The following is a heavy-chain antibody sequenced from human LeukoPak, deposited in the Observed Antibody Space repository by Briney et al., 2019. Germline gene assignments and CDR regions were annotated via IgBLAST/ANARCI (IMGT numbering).Heavy chain of an antibody. V-gene: IGHV3-48*04. CDR1: GFTFSSYS. Sequence: PGGSLRLSCAASGFTFSSYSMNWVRQAPGKGLEWVSYISSSSSTIYYADSVKGRFTISRDNAKNSLYLQMNSLRAEDTAVYYCSKDLTSDFGGDLDPWGQGTLVTVSS. D-gene: IGHD3-10*01. CDR2: ISSSSSTI. J-gene: IGHJ5*02. CDR3: SKDLTSDFGGDLDP.